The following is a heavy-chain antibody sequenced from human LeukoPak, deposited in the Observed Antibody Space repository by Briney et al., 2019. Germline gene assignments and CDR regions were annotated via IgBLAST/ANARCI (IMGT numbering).Heavy chain of an antibody. J-gene: IGHJ3*01. V-gene: IGHV4-38-2*01. CDR2: IFHTGSI. Sequence: SETLSLTCGVSGYSISGGYYWGWTRQSPGKGLEWIATIFHTGSIYHNPSLKSRVILSVDTSKNQFSLILTSVTAADTAVYYCVRMGVSYYYDSSTYYPVAFDVWGQGTMVTVSS. D-gene: IGHD3-22*01. CDR3: VRMGVSYYYDSSTYYPVAFDV. CDR1: GYSISGGYY.